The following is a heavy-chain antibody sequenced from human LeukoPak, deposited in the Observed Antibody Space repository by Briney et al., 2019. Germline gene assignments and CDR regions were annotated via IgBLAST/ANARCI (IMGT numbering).Heavy chain of an antibody. J-gene: IGHJ4*02. D-gene: IGHD6-13*01. CDR3: ARSPPFSSGWYGAWFDY. Sequence: SETLSLTCSVSGGSISSVGYYWSWIRQYPGKGLEWIGYIFYGVSTNYNPSLKSRAIISMDTSKNHFSLNLSSVTAADTALYYCARSPPFSSGWYGAWFDYWGQGTLVTVSS. CDR1: GGSISSVGYY. CDR2: IFYGVST. V-gene: IGHV4-31*03.